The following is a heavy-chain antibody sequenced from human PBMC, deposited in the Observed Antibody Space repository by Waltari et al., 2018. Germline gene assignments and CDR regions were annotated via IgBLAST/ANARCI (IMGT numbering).Heavy chain of an antibody. CDR3: ARETADFWSGYYPRLDV. Sequence: QVQLQESGPGLVKPSATLSLTCTVSGYSIGHYYWPWIRQPPGKGLEWIGYIYYTGRTNYNPSLKSRLTISLDTSKNQFSLQLTSVTAADTAVYYCARETADFWSGYYPRLDVWGQGTMVTVSS. D-gene: IGHD3-3*01. CDR1: GYSIGHYY. J-gene: IGHJ3*01. V-gene: IGHV4-59*01. CDR2: IYYTGRT.